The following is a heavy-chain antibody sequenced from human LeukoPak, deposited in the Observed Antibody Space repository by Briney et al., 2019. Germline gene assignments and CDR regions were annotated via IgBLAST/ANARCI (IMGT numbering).Heavy chain of an antibody. J-gene: IGHJ4*02. CDR3: ARGFQDIEVVPAAMGYDY. D-gene: IGHD2-2*01. CDR2: INHSGST. CDR1: GGSFSGYY. V-gene: IGHV4-34*01. Sequence: SETLSLTCAVYGGSFSGYYWSWIRQPPGKGLEWIGEINHSGSTNYNPSLKSRVTISVDTSKNQFSLKLSSVTAADTAVYYCARGFQDIEVVPAAMGYDYWGQGTLVTVSS.